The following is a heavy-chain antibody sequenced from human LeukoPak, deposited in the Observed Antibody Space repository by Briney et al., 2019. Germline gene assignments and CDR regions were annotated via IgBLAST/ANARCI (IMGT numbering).Heavy chain of an antibody. CDR3: ARDKWELVL. J-gene: IGHJ4*02. CDR2: IRYDKSNE. CDR1: GFSFSSYG. Sequence: GGSLRLSCAASGFSFSSYGMHWVRQAPGKGLEWVAFIRYDKSNEYYADSVRGRFTISRDNSKNTLYLQMNSLRAEDTAVYYCARDKWELVLWGQGTLVTVSS. D-gene: IGHD1-26*01. V-gene: IGHV3-30*02.